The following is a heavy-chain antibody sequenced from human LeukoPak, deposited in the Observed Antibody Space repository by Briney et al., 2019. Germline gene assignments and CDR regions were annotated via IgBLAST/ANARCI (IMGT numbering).Heavy chain of an antibody. V-gene: IGHV1-69*01. D-gene: IGHD2-15*01. CDR1: GGTFSSYA. CDR3: AREVEEYCSGGNCYGAHY. Sequence: GSSVKVSCKASGGTFSSYAISWVRQAPGQGLEWMGGIIPIFGTANYAQKFQGRVTITADESTSTAYMELSSLRSEDTAVYYCAREVEEYCSGGNCYGAHYWGQGTLVTVSS. J-gene: IGHJ4*02. CDR2: IIPIFGTA.